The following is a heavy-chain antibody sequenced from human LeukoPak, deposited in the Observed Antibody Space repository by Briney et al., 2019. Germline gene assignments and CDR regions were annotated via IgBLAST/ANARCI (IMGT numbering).Heavy chain of an antibody. CDR2: IKQDGSER. D-gene: IGHD3-22*01. CDR1: GFTFGSYW. V-gene: IGHV3-7*01. CDR3: ARASSSGYRGADY. Sequence: GGSLRLSCAASGFTFGSYWMSWVRQAPGKGLEWVANIKQDGSERHYEDSVKGRFTISRDDAKNSLYLQLNSLTAEDTAVYYCARASSSGYRGADYWGQGTLVTVSS. J-gene: IGHJ4*02.